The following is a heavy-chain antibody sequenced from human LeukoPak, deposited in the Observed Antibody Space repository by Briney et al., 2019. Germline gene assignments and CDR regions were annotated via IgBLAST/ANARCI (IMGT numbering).Heavy chain of an antibody. CDR2: INPNSGGT. V-gene: IGHV1-2*02. CDR3: AKGILTTVVTDAFDI. CDR1: GYTFTGYY. Sequence: ASVKVSCKASGYTFTGYYMHWVRQAPGQGLEWMGWINPNSGGTNYAQKFQGRVTMTRDTSISTAYMELSRLRSDDTALYYCAKGILTTVVTDAFDIWGQGTMVTVSS. J-gene: IGHJ3*02. D-gene: IGHD4-23*01.